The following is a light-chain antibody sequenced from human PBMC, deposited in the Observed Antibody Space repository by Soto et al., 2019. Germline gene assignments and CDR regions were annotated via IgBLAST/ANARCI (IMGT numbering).Light chain of an antibody. CDR3: TSYTSTIPYV. V-gene: IGLV2-14*01. J-gene: IGLJ1*01. CDR1: NSDVGTYNY. Sequence: QSALTQPPSASGSPGQSVTISCTGTNSDVGTYNYVSWYQQHPGKAPKLIIYEVSDRPSGVSPRFSGSKSGNTASLTISGLQVEDEADYFCTSYTSTIPYVFGSGTKLTVL. CDR2: EVS.